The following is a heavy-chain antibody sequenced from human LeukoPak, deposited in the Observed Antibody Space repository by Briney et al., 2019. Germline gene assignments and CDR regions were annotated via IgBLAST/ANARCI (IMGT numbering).Heavy chain of an antibody. V-gene: IGHV3-23*01. J-gene: IGHJ4*02. D-gene: IGHD5-24*01. CDR1: GFTFNSYA. CDR3: AKDRAWLQLSYFDY. CDR2: ISGSGAGT. Sequence: PGGSLRVSCAASGFTFNSYAMSWVRQAPGKGLEWVSAISGSGAGTYYADSVKGRFTISRDNSKNTLYLQMNSLRAEDTAVYYCAKDRAWLQLSYFDYWGQGTLVTVSS.